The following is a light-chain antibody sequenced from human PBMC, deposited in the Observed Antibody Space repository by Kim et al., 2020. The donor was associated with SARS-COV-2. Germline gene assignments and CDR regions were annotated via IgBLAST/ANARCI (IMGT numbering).Light chain of an antibody. Sequence: SPGERATLSCRASQSVGINLAWYQQKPGQAPRLLIYDSSTRATDIPARFSGNGSGTEFTLTISSLQSEDFAVYHCQQYNRWFALSFGGGTKVDIK. CDR2: DSS. CDR3: QQYNRWFALS. J-gene: IGKJ4*01. CDR1: QSVGIN. V-gene: IGKV3-15*01.